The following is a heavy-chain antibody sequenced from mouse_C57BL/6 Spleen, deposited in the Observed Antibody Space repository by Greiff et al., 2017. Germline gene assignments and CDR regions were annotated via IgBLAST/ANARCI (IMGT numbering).Heavy chain of an antibody. CDR3: TTSNAWFAY. CDR1: GFNIKDDY. CDR2: IDPENGDT. Sequence: VQLQQSGAELVRPGASVKLSCTASGFNIKDDYMHWVKQRPEQGLEWIGWIDPENGDTEYASKFQGKATITADTSSNPAYLQLSSLTSVDTAVYYCTTSNAWFAYWGQGTLVTVSA. V-gene: IGHV14-4*01. J-gene: IGHJ3*01. D-gene: IGHD4-1*01.